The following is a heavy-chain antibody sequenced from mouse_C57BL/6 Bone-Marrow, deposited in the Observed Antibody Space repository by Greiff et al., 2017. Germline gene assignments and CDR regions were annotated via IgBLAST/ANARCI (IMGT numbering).Heavy chain of an antibody. V-gene: IGHV1-59*01. CDR2: IDPSDSYT. J-gene: IGHJ3*01. CDR1: GYTFTSYW. D-gene: IGHD4-1*01. CDR3: ASGWFAY. Sequence: VQLQQPGAELVRPGTSVKLSCKASGYTFTSYWMHWVKQRPGQGLEWIGVIDPSDSYTNYNQKFKGKATLTVDTSSSTAYMQLSSLTSEDSAVYYCASGWFAYWGQGTLVTVSA.